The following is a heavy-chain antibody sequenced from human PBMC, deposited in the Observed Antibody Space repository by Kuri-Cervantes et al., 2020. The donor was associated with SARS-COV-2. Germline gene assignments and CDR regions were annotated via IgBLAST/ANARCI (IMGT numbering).Heavy chain of an antibody. CDR1: AFTFSCCN. D-gene: IGHD1-26*01. J-gene: IGHJ3*02. V-gene: IGHV3-66*02. Sequence: GESLKISCAASAFTFSCCNINRVRQAPGKGLEWVSTIYTGGSTDYADSVKGRFTISRDNPKNTLHLQMNSLRPEDTALYYCARQYSESYGDTFDIWGQGTMVTVSS. CDR3: ARQYSESYGDTFDI. CDR2: IYTGGST.